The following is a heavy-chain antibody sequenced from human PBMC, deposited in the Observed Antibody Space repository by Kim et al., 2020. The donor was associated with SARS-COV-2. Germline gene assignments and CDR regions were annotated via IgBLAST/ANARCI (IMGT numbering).Heavy chain of an antibody. D-gene: IGHD3-16*01. CDR3: ARGMVTTFAFDY. V-gene: IGHV4-39*01. CDR2: IYYSGST. Sequence: SETLSLTCTVSGGSISSSSYYWGWIRQPPGKGLEWIGSIYYSGSTYYNPSLKSRVTISVDTSKNQFSLKLSSVTAADTAVYYCARGMVTTFAFDYWGQGTLVTVSS. CDR1: GGSISSSSYY. J-gene: IGHJ4*02.